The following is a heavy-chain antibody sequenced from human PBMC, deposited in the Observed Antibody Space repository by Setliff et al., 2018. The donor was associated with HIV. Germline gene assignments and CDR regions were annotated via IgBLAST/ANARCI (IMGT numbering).Heavy chain of an antibody. CDR2: MYYSGKM. CDR3: AREWELDGEWSPFDP. Sequence: LSLTCIVSGGSISSDEYSWSWIRQPPGKGLEWIGSMYYSGKMYYNPSLKSRVSMSADTSKNHFSLRLSSLTAADTAVYYCAREWELDGEWSPFDPWGQGTLVTVSS. J-gene: IGHJ5*02. CDR1: GGSISSDEYS. D-gene: IGHD1-26*01. V-gene: IGHV4-30-4*08.